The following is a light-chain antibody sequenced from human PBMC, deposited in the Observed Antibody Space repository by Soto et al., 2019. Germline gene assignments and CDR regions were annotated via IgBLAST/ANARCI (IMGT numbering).Light chain of an antibody. CDR2: GAS. V-gene: IGKV3-20*01. CDR1: QSVSSNY. CDR3: QQYGSSYPWT. J-gene: IGKJ1*01. Sequence: EIVLTQSPVTLSLSPGERATLSCRASQSVSSNYLAWYQQKPGQAPRLLIYGASSRATGIPDRFSGSGSGTDFTLTIRRLEPEDFAVYYCQQYGSSYPWTFGQGTKVDI.